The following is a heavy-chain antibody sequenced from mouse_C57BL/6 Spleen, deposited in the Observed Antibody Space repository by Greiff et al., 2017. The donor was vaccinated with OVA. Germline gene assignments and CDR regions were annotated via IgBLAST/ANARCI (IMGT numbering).Heavy chain of an antibody. V-gene: IGHV3-8*01. CDR3: ARYVGGHGDFDY. CDR1: GYSITSDY. J-gene: IGHJ2*01. CDR2: ISYSGST. Sequence: EVKVIESGPGLAKPSQTLSLPCSVPGYSITSDYWNWIRKFPGNKLEYMGYISYSGSTYYNPSLKSRISITRDTSKNQYYLQLNSVTTEDTATYYCARYVGGHGDFDYWGQGTPLTVSS. D-gene: IGHD1-2*01.